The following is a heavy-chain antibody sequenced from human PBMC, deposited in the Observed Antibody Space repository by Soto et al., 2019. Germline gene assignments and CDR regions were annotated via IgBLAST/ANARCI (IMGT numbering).Heavy chain of an antibody. CDR3: GRGPSPRAPAGGTPYYYAMDV. Sequence: DVQLLESGGGLVQPGGSVRLSCAASGFTFSSYAMSWVRQAPGKGLEWVSAISGNGADTSYADSVRGRFTISRDNSKDTLFLQMNSLRADDTAVYYCGRGPSPRAPAGGTPYYYAMDVWGQGTTVTVSS. CDR1: GFTFSSYA. J-gene: IGHJ6*02. D-gene: IGHD6-13*01. V-gene: IGHV3-23*01. CDR2: ISGNGADT.